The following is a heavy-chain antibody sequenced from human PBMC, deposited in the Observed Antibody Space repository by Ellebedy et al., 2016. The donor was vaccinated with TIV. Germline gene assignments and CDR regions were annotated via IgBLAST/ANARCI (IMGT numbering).Heavy chain of an antibody. D-gene: IGHD3-10*01. V-gene: IGHV4-38-2*02. Sequence: SETLSLTCTVSDYSISRGFYWGWIRPPPGKGLEWIGTIYHSGSAFYNPSLKSRVTISVDTSKNQLSLKLTSVTAADTAVYYCARESYYIDQSGETNCFDPWGQGTLVTVSS. J-gene: IGHJ5*02. CDR3: ARESYYIDQSGETNCFDP. CDR2: IYHSGSA. CDR1: DYSISRGFY.